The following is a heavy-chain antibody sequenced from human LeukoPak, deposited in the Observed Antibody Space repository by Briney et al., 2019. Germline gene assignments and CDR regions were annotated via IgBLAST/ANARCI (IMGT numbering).Heavy chain of an antibody. CDR2: IYYSGST. V-gene: IGHV4-59*01. J-gene: IGHJ4*02. CDR3: ARVGVDSSGYPFDY. D-gene: IGHD3-22*01. Sequence: SETLSLTCTVPGGSISSYYWNWIRQPPGKGLEWIGYIYYSGSTNYNPSLKSRVTISVDTSKNQFSLKLSSVTAADTAVYYCARVGVDSSGYPFDYWGQGTLVTVSS. CDR1: GGSISSYY.